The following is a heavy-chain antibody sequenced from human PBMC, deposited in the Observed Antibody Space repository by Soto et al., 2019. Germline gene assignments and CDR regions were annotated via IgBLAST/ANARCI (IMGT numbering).Heavy chain of an antibody. D-gene: IGHD2-15*01. CDR1: GGTLSSYS. V-gene: IGHV1-69*08. J-gene: IGHJ4*02. Sequence: QVQLVQSGAEVKKPGSSVKVSCKASGGTLSSYSFSWVRQAPGQGLEWMGRVIPNLGVTNYAKKFQGRFRIVVDTSTSTAYMELNSLRYEDTAVYYCARDKGYCSDTSCPDFDYWGQGPLVTFSS. CDR3: ARDKGYCSDTSCPDFDY. CDR2: VIPNLGVT.